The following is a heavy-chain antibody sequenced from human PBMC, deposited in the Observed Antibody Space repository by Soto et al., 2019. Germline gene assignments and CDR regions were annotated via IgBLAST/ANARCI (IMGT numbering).Heavy chain of an antibody. J-gene: IGHJ5*01. Sequence: QVQLVQSGAEVKKPGSSVKVSCKASGGTFSSYAITWVRQAPGQGLEWMGGIIPILGTANYAQKFQGRVTSTADESRSTDYMELSSLRSEDTAVYYCARDRGPSSGYYPFCFDPWGQGTLVTVSS. V-gene: IGHV1-69*11. CDR1: GGTFSSYA. CDR2: IIPILGTA. D-gene: IGHD3-22*01. CDR3: ARDRGPSSGYYPFCFDP.